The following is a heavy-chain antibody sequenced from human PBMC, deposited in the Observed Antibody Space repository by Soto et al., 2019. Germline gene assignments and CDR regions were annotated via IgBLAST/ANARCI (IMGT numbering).Heavy chain of an antibody. CDR2: ISGSDDST. J-gene: IGHJ4*02. CDR3: GKGGGSSLYCLDY. Sequence: EVQLLESGGGSVQPGGSLGLSCAASGFTFSTYAMSWVRQAPGKGLEWVSTISGSDDSTYYADSVKGRFTIFRDNSKSPRYLKGNSRGAGDGAVYYGGKGGGSSLYCLDYGGGGPLVTVSS. D-gene: IGHD6-13*01. CDR1: GFTFSTYA. V-gene: IGHV3-23*01.